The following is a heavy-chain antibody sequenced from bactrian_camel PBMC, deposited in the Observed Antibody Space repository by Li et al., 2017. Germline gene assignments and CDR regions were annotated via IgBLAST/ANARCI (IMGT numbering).Heavy chain of an antibody. Sequence: HVQLVESGGGSVQAGGSLRHSCAAPGDDYTPNYMVVGWFRQGPGKEREGVATIDSRGRTSYADSVKGRFTISKDNAKNTLYLQMNSLKPEDTAMYYCAADKCDDWKVAGASYKYWGQGTQVT. CDR2: IDSRGRT. CDR1: GDDYTPNY. V-gene: IGHV3S53*01. J-gene: IGHJ4*01. CDR3: AADKCDDWKVAGASYKY. D-gene: IGHD1*01.